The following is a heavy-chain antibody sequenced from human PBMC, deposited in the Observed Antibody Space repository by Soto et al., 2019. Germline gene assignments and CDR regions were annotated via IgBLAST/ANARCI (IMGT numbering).Heavy chain of an antibody. CDR2: INPATGAA. V-gene: IGHV1-2*02. CDR3: ARGGGVGVAGSAAFDM. Sequence: QLHLVQSGAVVKKPGASVTVSCSASGYPVTAYYMHWVRQAPGRGLEWMGGINPATGAAKYTQTFQGRVTMTRDTATSTVFMELSGLTSDDTAVFYCARGGGVGVAGSAAFDMWGQGTLVTGSS. CDR1: GYPVTAYY. D-gene: IGHD3-3*01. J-gene: IGHJ3*02.